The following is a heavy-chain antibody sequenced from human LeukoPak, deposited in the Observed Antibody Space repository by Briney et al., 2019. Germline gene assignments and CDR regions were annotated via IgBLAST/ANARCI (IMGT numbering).Heavy chain of an antibody. D-gene: IGHD6-13*01. Sequence: GGSLRLSCAASGFTFSSYAMSWVRQAPGKGLEWVSVIYSGGSTYYADSVKGRFTISRDNSKNTLYLQMNSLRAEDTAVYYCARGGYSSSHFQHWGQGTLVTVSS. CDR3: ARGGYSSSHFQH. J-gene: IGHJ1*01. CDR2: IYSGGST. CDR1: GFTFSSYA. V-gene: IGHV3-53*01.